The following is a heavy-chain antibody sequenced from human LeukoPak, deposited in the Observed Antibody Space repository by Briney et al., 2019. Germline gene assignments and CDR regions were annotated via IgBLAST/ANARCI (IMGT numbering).Heavy chain of an antibody. V-gene: IGHV4-59*01. D-gene: IGHD1-26*01. CDR2: IYDSVST. J-gene: IGHJ4*02. Sequence: KPSETLTLTCTASGGTISRYSRSWIRQPPGKGLEWIGYIYDSVSTNYTPSLKSRVTISVDTSKKHSSLKLSSVTAAGTAVFCCARGLYSGSPLSFDSWGEGTLVTVSS. CDR3: ARGLYSGSPLSFDS. CDR1: GGTISRYS.